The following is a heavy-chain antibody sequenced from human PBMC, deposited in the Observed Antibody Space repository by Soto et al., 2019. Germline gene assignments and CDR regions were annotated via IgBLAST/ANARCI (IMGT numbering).Heavy chain of an antibody. CDR1: GGSISSSSYY. Sequence: PSETLSLTCTVSGGSISSSSYYWGWIRQPPGKGLEWIGSIYYSGSTYYNPSLKSRVTISVDTSKNQFSLKLSSVTAADTAVYYCARPSEYSSGREYYYYYMDVWGKGTTVTVSS. CDR2: IYYSGST. V-gene: IGHV4-39*01. CDR3: ARPSEYSSGREYYYYYMDV. D-gene: IGHD6-25*01. J-gene: IGHJ6*03.